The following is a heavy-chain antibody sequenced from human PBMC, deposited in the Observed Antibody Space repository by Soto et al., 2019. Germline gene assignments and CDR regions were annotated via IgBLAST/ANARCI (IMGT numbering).Heavy chain of an antibody. V-gene: IGHV1-69*02. CDR3: ARTTGEGGVGATTLDY. CDR2: IIPILGIA. Sequence: QVQLVQSGAEVKKPGSSVKVSCKASGGTFSSYTISWVRQAPGQGLEWMGRIIPILGIANYAEKFQGRVTITADKSTSTAYMELSSLRSEDTAVYYCARTTGEGGVGATTLDYWGQGTLVTVSS. D-gene: IGHD1-26*01. CDR1: GGTFSSYT. J-gene: IGHJ4*02.